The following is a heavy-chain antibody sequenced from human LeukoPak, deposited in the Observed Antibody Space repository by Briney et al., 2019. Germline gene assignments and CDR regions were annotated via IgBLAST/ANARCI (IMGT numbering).Heavy chain of an antibody. Sequence: GGSLRLSCAASGFAFSSYSMNWVRQAPGKGLEWVSDISSSSSTIYYADSVKGRFTISRDNAKNSLYLQMNSLRDEDTAVYYCARDSSDVRDDYGDFWGQGTLVTVSS. J-gene: IGHJ4*02. CDR3: ARDSSDVRDDYGDF. CDR2: ISSSSSTI. CDR1: GFAFSSYS. V-gene: IGHV3-48*02. D-gene: IGHD3-10*01.